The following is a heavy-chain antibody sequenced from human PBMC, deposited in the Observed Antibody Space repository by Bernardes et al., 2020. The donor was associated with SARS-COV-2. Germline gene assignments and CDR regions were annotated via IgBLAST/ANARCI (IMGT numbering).Heavy chain of an antibody. CDR1: GFTFSNYA. CDR3: ARGSGYATIEDY. CDR2: ISYDGSNK. Sequence: GGSLRLSCAASGFTFSNYAMHWVRQAPGKGLEWVAGISYDGSNKYYADSVKGRFTVSRDNSKNTLSLQMSSLRTEDTAVYYCARGSGYATIEDYWGQGTLVTFSS. D-gene: IGHD3-22*01. V-gene: IGHV3-30*15. J-gene: IGHJ4*02.